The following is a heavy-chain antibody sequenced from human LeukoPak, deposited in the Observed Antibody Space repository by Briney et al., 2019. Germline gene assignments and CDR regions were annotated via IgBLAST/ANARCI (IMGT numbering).Heavy chain of an antibody. CDR1: GFTFSSYA. D-gene: IGHD1-14*01. V-gene: IGHV3-23*01. CDR3: AKALLGIRIALFDY. J-gene: IGHJ4*02. Sequence: GGSLRLSCAASGFTFSSYAMSWVRQAPGKGLEWVSDISGSGGSTYYADPVKGRFTISRDNSKNTLYLQMNSLRAGDTAVYYCAKALLGIRIALFDYWGQGTLVTVSS. CDR2: ISGSGGST.